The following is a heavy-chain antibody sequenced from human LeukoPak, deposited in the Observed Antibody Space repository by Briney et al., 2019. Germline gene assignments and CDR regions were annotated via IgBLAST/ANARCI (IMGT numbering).Heavy chain of an antibody. D-gene: IGHD6-19*01. CDR2: IYYSGST. J-gene: IGHJ5*02. CDR3: AQTEYSSGWYYWFDP. Sequence: SETLSLTCTASGVSISSYYWSWIRQPPGKGLEWVGYIYYSGSTNYNPSLKSRVTISVDTSKNQFSLKLSSVTAADTAVYYCAQTEYSSGWYYWFDPWGQGTLVTVSS. CDR1: GVSISSYY. V-gene: IGHV4-59*08.